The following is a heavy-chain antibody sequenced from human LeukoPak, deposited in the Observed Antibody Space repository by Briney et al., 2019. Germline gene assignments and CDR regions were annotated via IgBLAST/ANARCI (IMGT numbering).Heavy chain of an antibody. D-gene: IGHD6-13*01. CDR3: ARQSSSSGQWGFDL. V-gene: IGHV5-51*01. CDR2: IYPGDSDT. J-gene: IGHJ5*02. CDR1: GYSFTSYW. Sequence: GEALQISCKGSGYSFTSYWIGWVRQMRGKGLEWMGIIYPGDSDTRYSPSFQGQVTISADKSISTAYLQWSSLKASDTAMYYCARQSSSSGQWGFDLWGQGTLVTVSS.